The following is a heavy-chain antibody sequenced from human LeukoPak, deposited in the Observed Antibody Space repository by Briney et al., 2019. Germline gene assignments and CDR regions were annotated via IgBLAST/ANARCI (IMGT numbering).Heavy chain of an antibody. CDR3: ARGGDTSGHYYFECFQH. D-gene: IGHD3-22*01. CDR2: IYHSGST. CDR1: GYSISSGYY. Sequence: SETLSLTCTVSGYSISSGYYWGWIRQPPGKGLEWIGSIYHSGSTYYNPSLKSRVTISVDTSKNQFSLKLSSVIAADTAVYYCARGGDTSGHYYFECFQHWGQGTLVTVSS. J-gene: IGHJ1*01. V-gene: IGHV4-38-2*02.